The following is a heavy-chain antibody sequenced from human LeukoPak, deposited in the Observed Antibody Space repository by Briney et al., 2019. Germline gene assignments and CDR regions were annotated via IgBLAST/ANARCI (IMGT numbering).Heavy chain of an antibody. CDR2: INSDGSGT. D-gene: IGHD2/OR15-2a*01. CDR3: ARDSGTTDFDY. V-gene: IGHV3-74*01. CDR1: GFTFSSYW. Sequence: TGGSLRLSCAASGFTFSSYWMHWVRQAPGKGLVWVSRINSDGSGTRYADSVKGRFTISRDNAKNTLYPQMHTLRAEDTAVYYCARDSGTTDFDYWGQGTLVTVSS. J-gene: IGHJ4*02.